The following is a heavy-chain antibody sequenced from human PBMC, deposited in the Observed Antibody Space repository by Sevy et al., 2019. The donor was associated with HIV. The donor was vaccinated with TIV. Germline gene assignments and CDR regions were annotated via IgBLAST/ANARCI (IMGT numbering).Heavy chain of an antibody. CDR1: GFTFSGYN. D-gene: IGHD1-1*01. CDR3: ARGGDWNSFDF. J-gene: IGHJ4*02. Sequence: GGSLRLSCAASGFTFSGYNMNWVRQAPGKGLEWISFISTFTKSIHYADSVKGRFTISRDSATQSLYLQMNSLTDDDTGGYYCARGGDWNSFDFWGQGTLVTVSS. CDR2: ISTFTKSI. V-gene: IGHV3-48*02.